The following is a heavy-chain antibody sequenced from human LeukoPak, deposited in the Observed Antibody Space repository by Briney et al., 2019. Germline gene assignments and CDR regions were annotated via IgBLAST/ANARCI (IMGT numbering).Heavy chain of an antibody. J-gene: IGHJ6*03. Sequence: ASVKVSCKASGYTFTGYYMHWVRQAPGQGLEWMGWINPNSGGTNYAQKFQGRVTMTRDTSISTAYMELSRLRSDDTAVYYCARKSRTRYYYYYMDVWGKGTTVTVSS. CDR2: INPNSGGT. CDR3: ARKSRTRYYYYYMDV. D-gene: IGHD1-14*01. V-gene: IGHV1-2*02. CDR1: GYTFTGYY.